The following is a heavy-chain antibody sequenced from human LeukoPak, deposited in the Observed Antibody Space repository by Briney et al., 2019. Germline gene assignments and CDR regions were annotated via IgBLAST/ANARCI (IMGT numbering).Heavy chain of an antibody. D-gene: IGHD6-13*01. CDR1: GGSISSSSYY. J-gene: IGHJ5*02. CDR2: IYYSGST. Sequence: SEALSLTCTVSGGSISSSSYYWGWIRQPPGKGLEWIGSIYYSGSTYYNPSLKSRVIISVDTSKNQFSLKLNSVTAADTAVYYCARHVRKRGIAAAGSPRWFDPWGQGTLVTVSS. CDR3: ARHVRKRGIAAAGSPRWFDP. V-gene: IGHV4-39*01.